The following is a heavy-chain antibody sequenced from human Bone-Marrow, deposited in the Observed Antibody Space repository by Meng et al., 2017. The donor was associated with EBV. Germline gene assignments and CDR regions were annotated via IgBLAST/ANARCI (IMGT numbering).Heavy chain of an antibody. V-gene: IGHV1-3*01. CDR3: ARGGDCSSTSCYLPFDP. Sequence: GQVVRSGAEVKKPGGSVKVYGKDYGYTFTSYAMHWVRQAPGQRLEWMGWINAGNGNTKYSQKFQGRVTITRDTSASTAYMELSSLKSEDTAVYCCARGGDCSSTSCYLPFDPWGQGTLVTVSS. D-gene: IGHD2-2*01. J-gene: IGHJ5*02. CDR1: GYTFTSYA. CDR2: INAGNGNT.